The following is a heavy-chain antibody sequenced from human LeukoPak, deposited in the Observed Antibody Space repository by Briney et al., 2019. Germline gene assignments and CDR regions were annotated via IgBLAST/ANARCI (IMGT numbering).Heavy chain of an antibody. V-gene: IGHV4-39*07. J-gene: IGHJ6*03. Sequence: PSETPSLTCTVSGGSISSSSYYWGWIRKPPGKGLEWIGSIYYSGSTYYNPSLKSRVTISVDTSKNQFSLKLSSVTAADTAVYYCARDRRPGYYYYMDVWGKGTTVTVSS. D-gene: IGHD7-27*01. CDR3: ARDRRPGYYYYMDV. CDR2: IYYSGST. CDR1: GGSISSSSYY.